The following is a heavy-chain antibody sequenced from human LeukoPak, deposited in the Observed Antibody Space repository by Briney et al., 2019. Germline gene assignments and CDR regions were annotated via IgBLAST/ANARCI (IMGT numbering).Heavy chain of an antibody. CDR1: GGSISSYY. Sequence: SETLSLTRTVSGGSISSYYWSWIRQPPGKGLEWIGEINHSGSTNYNPSLKSRVTISVDTSKNQFSLKLSSVTAADTAVYYCARRGGGYSFDYWGQGTLVTVSS. D-gene: IGHD2-15*01. V-gene: IGHV4-34*01. CDR3: ARRGGGYSFDY. J-gene: IGHJ4*02. CDR2: INHSGST.